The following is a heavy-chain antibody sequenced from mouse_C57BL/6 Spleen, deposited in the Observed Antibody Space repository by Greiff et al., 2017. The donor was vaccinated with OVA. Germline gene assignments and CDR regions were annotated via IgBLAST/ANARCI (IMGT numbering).Heavy chain of an antibody. CDR1: GYTFTDYY. D-gene: IGHD1-1*01. V-gene: IGHV1-26*01. J-gene: IGHJ4*01. Sequence: EVQLQQSGPELVKPGASVKISCKASGYTFTDYYMNWVKQSHGKSLEWIGDINPNNGGTSYNQKFKGKATLTVDKSSSTAYMELRSLTSEDSAVYYCARGFTTVVARAMDYWGQGTSVTVSS. CDR3: ARGFTTVVARAMDY. CDR2: INPNNGGT.